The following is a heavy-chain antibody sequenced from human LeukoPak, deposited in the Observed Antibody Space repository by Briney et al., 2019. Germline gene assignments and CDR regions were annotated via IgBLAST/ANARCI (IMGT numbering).Heavy chain of an antibody. CDR1: GFTFGDYA. CDR2: IRSKAYGGTT. Sequence: GGSLRLSCTASGFTFGDYAMSWVRQAPGKGLEWVGFIRSKAYGGTTEYAASVKGRFTISRDNSKNTLYLQMGSLRAEDMAVYYCARVDTAMVPDYWGQGTLVTVSS. V-gene: IGHV3-49*04. J-gene: IGHJ4*02. D-gene: IGHD5-18*01. CDR3: ARVDTAMVPDY.